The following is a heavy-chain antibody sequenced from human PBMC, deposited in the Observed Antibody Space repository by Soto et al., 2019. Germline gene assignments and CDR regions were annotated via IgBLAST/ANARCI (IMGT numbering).Heavy chain of an antibody. CDR1: GYSFTCYW. D-gene: IGHD2-2*01. CDR3: ARVTTVVVPAAYYYGMDV. CDR2: IDPSDSYT. V-gene: IGHV5-10-1*01. J-gene: IGHJ6*02. Sequence: PGESLKISCKGSGYSFTCYWISWVRQMPGKGLEWMGRIDPSDSYTNYSPSFQGHVTISADKSISTAYLQWSSLKASDTAMYYCARVTTVVVPAAYYYGMDVWGQGTTVTVSS.